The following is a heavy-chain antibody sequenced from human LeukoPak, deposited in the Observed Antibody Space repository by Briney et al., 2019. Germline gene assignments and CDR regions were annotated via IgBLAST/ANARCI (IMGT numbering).Heavy chain of an antibody. CDR2: IIPIFGTA. CDR1: GGTFSSYA. Sequence: AASVKVSCKASGGTFSSYAISWVRQAPGQGLEWMGGIIPIFGTANYAQKFQGRVTITADESTSTAYMELSSLRSEDTAVYYCAREMAYIAAPFDPCGQGTLVTVSS. D-gene: IGHD6-13*01. J-gene: IGHJ5*02. V-gene: IGHV1-69*13. CDR3: AREMAYIAAPFDP.